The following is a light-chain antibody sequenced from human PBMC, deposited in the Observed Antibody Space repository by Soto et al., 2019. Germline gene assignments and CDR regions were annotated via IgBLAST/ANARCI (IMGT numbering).Light chain of an antibody. Sequence: DIVLTQSPGTLSLSPGERATLSCRASQTVSSSYLAWYQQKPGQAPRLLIYGASTRAAGIPDRFSGSGSGKDFTLTISRLEAEDFAVYYCQQRSDWLTFGGGTRVEIK. V-gene: IGKV3D-20*02. J-gene: IGKJ4*01. CDR1: QTVSSSY. CDR2: GAS. CDR3: QQRSDWLT.